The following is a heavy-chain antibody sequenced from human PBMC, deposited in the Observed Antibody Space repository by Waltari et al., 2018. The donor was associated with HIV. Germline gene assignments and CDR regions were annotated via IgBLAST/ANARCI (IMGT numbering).Heavy chain of an antibody. Sequence: HQQLQESGPGLWKPSATLSLPCTVSGGALSSSSYYWSWLRQSPGKGLEWIGVLFHIGRTYYHPSRRSRATISGDMSANRFSLKLTSVTATDTAVYFCARHCLQKGWLPQLKYYYGMDVWGQGTTVIVSS. CDR3: ARHCLQKGWLPQLKYYYGMDV. CDR1: GGALSSSSYY. V-gene: IGHV4-39*01. J-gene: IGHJ6*02. D-gene: IGHD1-1*01. CDR2: LFHIGRT.